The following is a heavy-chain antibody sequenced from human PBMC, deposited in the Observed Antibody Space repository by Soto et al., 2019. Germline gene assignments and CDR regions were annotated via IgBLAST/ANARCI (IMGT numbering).Heavy chain of an antibody. V-gene: IGHV3-9*01. Sequence: EMPLVESGGGLVQPGMSLRLSCAASGFTFDDYAMYWVRQVPGKGLEWVSGISWNSGRIGYADSVKGRFTISRDNAKNSLYLQMNSLRPEDTALYYCTKGRLWGGDGYNSYYYNAMDVWGQGTTVTVSS. CDR3: TKGRLWGGDGYNSYYYNAMDV. D-gene: IGHD3-16*01. CDR2: ISWNSGRI. J-gene: IGHJ6*02. CDR1: GFTFDDYA.